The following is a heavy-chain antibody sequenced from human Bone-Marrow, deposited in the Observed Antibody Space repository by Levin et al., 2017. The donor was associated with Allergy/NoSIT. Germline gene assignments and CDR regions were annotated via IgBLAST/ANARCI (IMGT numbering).Heavy chain of an antibody. CDR1: GGSISSGDYY. J-gene: IGHJ4*02. V-gene: IGHV4-30-4*01. CDR3: ARGYDILTGYPALFDY. Sequence: SQTLSLTCTVSGGSISSGDYYWSWIRQPPGKGLEWIGYIYYSGSTYYNPSLKSRVTISVDTSKNQFSLKLSSVTAADTAVYYCARGYDILTGYPALFDYWGQGTLVTVSS. D-gene: IGHD3-9*01. CDR2: IYYSGST.